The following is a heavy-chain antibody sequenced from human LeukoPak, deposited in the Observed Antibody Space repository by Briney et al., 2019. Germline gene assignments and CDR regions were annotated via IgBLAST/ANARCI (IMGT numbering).Heavy chain of an antibody. Sequence: PSETLSLTCAVYGGSFSGYYWSWIRQPAGKGLEWIGRIYTSGSTNYNPSLKSRVTISVDTSKNQFSLKLSSVTAADTAVYYCARGRYYGSGSDSFDYWGQGTLVTVSS. J-gene: IGHJ4*02. CDR3: ARGRYYGSGSDSFDY. CDR1: GGSFSGYY. D-gene: IGHD3-10*01. V-gene: IGHV4-59*10. CDR2: IYTSGST.